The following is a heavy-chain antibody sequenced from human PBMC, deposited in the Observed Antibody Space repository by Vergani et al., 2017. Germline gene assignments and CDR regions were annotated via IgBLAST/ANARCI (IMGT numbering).Heavy chain of an antibody. D-gene: IGHD3-10*01. CDR1: GFSFSSHA. Sequence: QVQLAECGGGRVQPGGSLRLSCAASGFSFSSHAIHSVRQAPGKGLEWVAVISNDGRKKYYADTVKGRFTISRDNAKNTLDLQMNSMRTQDTAVCYCAKAGSVTSGSLQYNFYMDVWGKGTTVTVS. V-gene: IGHV3-30*04. CDR2: ISNDGRKK. J-gene: IGHJ6*03. CDR3: AKAGSVTSGSLQYNFYMDV.